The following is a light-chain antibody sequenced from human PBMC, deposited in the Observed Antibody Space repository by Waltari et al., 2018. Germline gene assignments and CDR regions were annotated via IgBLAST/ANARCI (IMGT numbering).Light chain of an antibody. CDR1: QSVSRY. J-gene: IGKJ1*01. Sequence: EIVLTQFPGTLPLSPGERATLPCRASQSVSRYLAWYQQKPGQAPRLLIYEASRRATGIPERCSGSGSGTDFTLTISRLEPEDFAGYYCQQYRTLPATFGQGTKVEIK. CDR2: EAS. V-gene: IGKV3-20*01. CDR3: QQYRTLPAT.